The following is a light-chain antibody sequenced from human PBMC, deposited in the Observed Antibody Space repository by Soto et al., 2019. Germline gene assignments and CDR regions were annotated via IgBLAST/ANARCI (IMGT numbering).Light chain of an antibody. CDR2: DVS. CDR3: CSYTTSNTRQIV. V-gene: IGLV2-14*01. CDR1: SSDVGGYNY. J-gene: IGLJ1*01. Sequence: SVLTQPASVSGSPGQSITISCTGTSSDVGGYNYVYWYQQHPGKAPKFMIYDVSNRPSGVSNRFSGSKSGNTASLTISGLQAEDEADYYCCSYTTSNTRQIVFGTGTKVTVL.